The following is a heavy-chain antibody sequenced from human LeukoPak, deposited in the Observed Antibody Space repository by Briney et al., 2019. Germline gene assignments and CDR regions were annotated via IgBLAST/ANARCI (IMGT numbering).Heavy chain of an antibody. CDR2: ISGSGGST. D-gene: IGHD4-17*01. CDR1: GFNFSCYA. CDR3: ATDDDYGDYVCDY. J-gene: IGHJ4*02. V-gene: IGHV3-23*01. Sequence: GSLRLSCAASGFNFSCYAMSWVRQAPGKGLAWVSAISGSGGSTYYADSVKGRFTISRDNSKNTLYLQMNSLRAEDTAVYYCATDDDYGDYVCDYWGQGTLVTVSS.